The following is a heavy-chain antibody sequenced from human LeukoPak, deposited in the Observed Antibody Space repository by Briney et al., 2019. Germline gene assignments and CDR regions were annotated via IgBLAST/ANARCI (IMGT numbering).Heavy chain of an antibody. CDR2: ISYSGNT. CDR3: ARLTHSYYSDTSGYYPYYYMDV. J-gene: IGHJ6*03. Sequence: PAETLSLTCTVSAGSISSSDYYWGWIRQSPGKGLEWIGRISYSGNTYYNPSLKSRAIISVDTYNNQYSLRLSSVTAADTAVYYCARLTHSYYSDTSGYYPYYYMDVWGEGTTVTVSS. V-gene: IGHV4-39*01. D-gene: IGHD3-22*01. CDR1: AGSISSSDYY.